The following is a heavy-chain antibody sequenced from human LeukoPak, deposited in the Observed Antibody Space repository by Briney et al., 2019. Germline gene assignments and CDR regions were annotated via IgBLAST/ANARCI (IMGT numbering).Heavy chain of an antibody. V-gene: IGHV3-30*03. CDR1: GFTFSSYS. J-gene: IGHJ5*02. CDR2: ISYDGSNK. CDR3: ARGHSSGWYVDNWFDP. D-gene: IGHD6-19*01. Sequence: GGSLRLSCAASGFTFSSYSMNWVRQAPGKGLEWVAVISYDGSNKYYADSVKGRFTISRDNSKNTLYLRMNSLRAEDTAVYYCARGHSSGWYVDNWFDPWGQGTLVTVSS.